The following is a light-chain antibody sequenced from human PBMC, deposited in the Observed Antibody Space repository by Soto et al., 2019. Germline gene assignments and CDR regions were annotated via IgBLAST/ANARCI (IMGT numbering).Light chain of an antibody. Sequence: DIQMTQSPSSLSASVGDRVTITCRASQSISSYLNWYQQKPGKAPKLLIYAASSLQSGVPSRFSGSGSGTDFTLTISTLQPEDFATYYCQPSYSTPLTVGVGSKVDIK. CDR2: AAS. CDR1: QSISSY. J-gene: IGKJ4*01. CDR3: QPSYSTPLT. V-gene: IGKV1-39*01.